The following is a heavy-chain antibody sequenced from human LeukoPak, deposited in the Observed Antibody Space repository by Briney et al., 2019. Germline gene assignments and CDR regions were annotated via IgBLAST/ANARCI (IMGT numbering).Heavy chain of an antibody. J-gene: IGHJ4*02. CDR2: IYSGGST. V-gene: IGHV3-53*01. Sequence: GGSLRLSCAASGFTVSSHYMSWVRQAPGKGLEWVSVIYSGGSTYYSDSVKGRFTISRDNAKNSLYLQMNSLRAEDTAVYYCARAAAVAGNRLDYWGQGTLVTVSS. CDR1: GFTVSSHY. CDR3: ARAAAVAGNRLDY. D-gene: IGHD6-19*01.